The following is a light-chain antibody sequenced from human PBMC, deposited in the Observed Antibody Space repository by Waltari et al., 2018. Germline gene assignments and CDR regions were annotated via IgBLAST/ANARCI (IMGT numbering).Light chain of an antibody. V-gene: IGKV4-1*01. Sequence: DIVMTQSPDSLAVSLGERAPVNCKPSQSVLSTSNNKNYLAWYQQKAGQSPKLLIYWASTRESGVPDRFSGSGSGTDFTLTISSLQAEDVAVYYCQQYYGSPLTFGGGTKVEIK. J-gene: IGKJ4*01. CDR1: QSVLSTSNNKNY. CDR3: QQYYGSPLT. CDR2: WAS.